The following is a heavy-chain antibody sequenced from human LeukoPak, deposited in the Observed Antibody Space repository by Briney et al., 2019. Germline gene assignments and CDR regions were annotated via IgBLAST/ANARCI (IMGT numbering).Heavy chain of an antibody. CDR3: ARDANIVATILFINWFDP. CDR1: GYSISSGYY. J-gene: IGHJ5*02. D-gene: IGHD5-12*01. Sequence: SETLSLTCTVSGYSISSGYYWGWIRQPPGKGLEWIGSIYHSGSTYYNPSLKSRVTISVDTSKNQFSLKLSSVTAADTAVYYGARDANIVATILFINWFDPWGQGTLVTVSS. V-gene: IGHV4-38-2*02. CDR2: IYHSGST.